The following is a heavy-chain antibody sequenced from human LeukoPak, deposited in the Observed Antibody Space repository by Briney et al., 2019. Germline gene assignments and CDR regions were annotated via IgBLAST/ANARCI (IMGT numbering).Heavy chain of an antibody. Sequence: TGGSLRLSCAASGFTFSSYGMHWVRQAPGKGLEWVAVISYDGSNKYYADSVKGRFTISRDNSKNTLYLQMNSLRAEDTAVYCCAKSDSGSYYWSLAYFDYWGQGTLVTVSS. CDR3: AKSDSGSYYWSLAYFDY. CDR1: GFTFSSYG. CDR2: ISYDGSNK. D-gene: IGHD1-26*01. V-gene: IGHV3-30*18. J-gene: IGHJ4*02.